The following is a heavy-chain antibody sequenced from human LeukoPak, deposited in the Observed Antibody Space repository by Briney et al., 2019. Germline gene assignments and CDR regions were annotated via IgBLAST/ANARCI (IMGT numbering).Heavy chain of an antibody. CDR3: ARDNQGLPDAFDI. V-gene: IGHV1-69*05. J-gene: IGHJ3*02. Sequence: SVKVSCKASGGTFSSYAISWVRQAPGQGLEWMGRIIPIFGTANYAQKFQGRVTITTDESTSTAYMELSSLRSEDTAVYYCARDNQGLPDAFDIWGQGTMVTVSS. CDR2: IIPIFGTA. D-gene: IGHD1-14*01. CDR1: GGTFSSYA.